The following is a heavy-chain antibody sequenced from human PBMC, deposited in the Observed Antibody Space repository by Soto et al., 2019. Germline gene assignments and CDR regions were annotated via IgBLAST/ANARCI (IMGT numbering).Heavy chain of an antibody. Sequence: VGSLRLSCAASGFTFSSYAMSWVRQAPGKGLEWVSAISGSGGSTYYADSVKGRFTISRDNSKNTLYLQMNSLRAEDTAVYYCAKVNYDFWSGYPSPYYYYGMDVWGQGTTVTVSS. CDR3: AKVNYDFWSGYPSPYYYYGMDV. CDR2: ISGSGGST. V-gene: IGHV3-23*01. CDR1: GFTFSSYA. D-gene: IGHD3-3*01. J-gene: IGHJ6*02.